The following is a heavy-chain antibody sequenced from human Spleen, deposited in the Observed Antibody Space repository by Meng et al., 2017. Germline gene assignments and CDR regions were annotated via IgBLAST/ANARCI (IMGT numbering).Heavy chain of an antibody. CDR2: ISSSSSNI. D-gene: IGHD3-10*01. Sequence: GESLKISFAASGFTFRNAWMTWVRQAPGKGLEWASYISSSSSNIYYADSVKGRFTISRDNAKNSLYLQMNSLRAEDTAVYYCVRGKGGYGSLDVWGQGTTVTVSS. CDR3: VRGKGGYGSLDV. J-gene: IGHJ6*02. V-gene: IGHV3-48*04. CDR1: GFTFRNAW.